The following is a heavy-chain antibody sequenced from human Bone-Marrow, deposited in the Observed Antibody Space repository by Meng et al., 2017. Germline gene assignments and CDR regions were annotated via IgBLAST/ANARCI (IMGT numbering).Heavy chain of an antibody. CDR1: GYTFTSYG. V-gene: IGHV1-18*01. CDR3: ARRNNYDILTGYYFDY. Sequence: SVKVSCKASGYTFTSYGISWVRQAPGQGLEWMGWISSYNGNTNYAQKLQGRVTMTTDTSTSTAYMELRSLRSDDTAVYYCARRNNYDILTGYYFDYWGQGTLVTVSS. CDR2: ISSYNGNT. D-gene: IGHD3-9*01. J-gene: IGHJ4*02.